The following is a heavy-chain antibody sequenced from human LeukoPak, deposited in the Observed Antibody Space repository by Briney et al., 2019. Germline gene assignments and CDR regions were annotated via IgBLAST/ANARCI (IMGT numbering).Heavy chain of an antibody. CDR2: TYYRSDWYK. CDR1: GDSVSSNSAA. J-gene: IGHJ4*02. CDR3: ARDRGKYNWNYFDS. D-gene: IGHD1-20*01. Sequence: SQTLSLTCAISGDSVSSNSAAWNWIRQSPSRGLEWLGRTYYRSDWYKDYAVFVKSRITINADTSKNQFSLHLNSVTPEDTAVYYCARDRGKYNWNYFDSWGQGTLVTVSS. V-gene: IGHV6-1*01.